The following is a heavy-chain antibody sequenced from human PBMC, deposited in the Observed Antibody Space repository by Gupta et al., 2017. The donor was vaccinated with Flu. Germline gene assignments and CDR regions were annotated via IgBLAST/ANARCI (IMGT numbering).Heavy chain of an antibody. D-gene: IGHD6-13*01. J-gene: IGHJ6*03. V-gene: IGHV1-69*01. CDR1: GGTFSSYA. CDR3: ARAPIAAAVHGGYYYYMDV. Sequence: QVQLVQSGAEVKKPGSSVKVSCKASGGTFSSYAISWVRQAPGQGLEWMGGIIPIFGTANYAQKFQGRVTITADESTSTAYMELSSLRSEDTAVYYCARAPIAAAVHGGYYYYMDVWGKGTTVTVPS. CDR2: IIPIFGTA.